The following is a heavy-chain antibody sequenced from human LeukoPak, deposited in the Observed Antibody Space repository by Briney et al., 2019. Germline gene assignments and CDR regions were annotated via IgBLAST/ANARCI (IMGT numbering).Heavy chain of an antibody. V-gene: IGHV4-61*02. CDR3: WLERVVADYFDL. CDR1: GGSITSGNYY. D-gene: IGHD2-15*01. J-gene: IGHJ4*02. Sequence: SETLSLTCAVSGGSITSGNYYWSWIRQPAGKGLEWIGRIYTTGYTNYNPSLKSRVTIAVDTSKNQFSLKLNSVTAADTAVYYCWLERVVADYFDLWGQGALVTVSS. CDR2: IYTTGYT.